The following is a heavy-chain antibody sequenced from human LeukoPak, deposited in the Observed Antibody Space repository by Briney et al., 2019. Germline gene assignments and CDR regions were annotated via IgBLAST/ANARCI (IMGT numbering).Heavy chain of an antibody. V-gene: IGHV3-33*01. CDR2: IWYDGSNK. CDR3: AREPRGDGYNYFFDY. J-gene: IGHJ4*02. D-gene: IGHD5-24*01. CDR1: GFTFSSYG. Sequence: GGSLRLSCAASGFTFSSYGIHWVRQAPGKGLEWVAVIWYDGSNKYYADSVKGRFTISRDNSKNTLYLQMNSLRAEDTAVYYCAREPRGDGYNYFFDYWGQGTLVTVSS.